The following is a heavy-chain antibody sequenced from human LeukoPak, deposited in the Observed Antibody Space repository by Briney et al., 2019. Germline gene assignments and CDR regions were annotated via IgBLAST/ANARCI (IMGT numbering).Heavy chain of an antibody. CDR2: IYHSGST. J-gene: IGHJ4*02. V-gene: IGHV4-38-2*01. CDR1: GYSITSGYY. D-gene: IGHD3-16*02. Sequence: PSETLSLICAVSGYSITSGYYWGCIRQPPGKGLEWIGNIYHSGSTYYNPSLKSRVTTSVDTSNNQFSLKLSSVTAADTAVYYCPGRGMITSGRLIVRGFDYWGQGTLVTVSS. CDR3: PGRGMITSGRLIVRGFDY.